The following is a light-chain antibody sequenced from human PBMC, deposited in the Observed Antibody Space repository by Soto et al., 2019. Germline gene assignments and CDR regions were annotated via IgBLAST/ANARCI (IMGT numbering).Light chain of an antibody. Sequence: EIVLTQSPGTLSFSPGERATLTCRASQSVSSSYLAWFQQKPGQAPRLLIYGASSRATGIPDRFSGSGSGTDFTLTISRLEPEDVAVYYCQQYGSAPFTFGPGTKLDIK. CDR3: QQYGSAPFT. CDR1: QSVSSSY. J-gene: IGKJ3*01. V-gene: IGKV3-20*01. CDR2: GAS.